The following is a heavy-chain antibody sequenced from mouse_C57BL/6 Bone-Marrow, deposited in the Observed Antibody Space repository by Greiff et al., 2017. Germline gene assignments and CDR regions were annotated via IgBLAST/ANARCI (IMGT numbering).Heavy chain of an antibody. V-gene: IGHV1-55*01. CDR1: GYTFTSYW. Sequence: VQLQQPGAELVKPGASVKMSCKASGYTFTSYWITWVTQRPGQGLEWIGDIYPGSGSTNYNEKFQSKATLNVDPSSCPAYMQLLSLTSEDSAVYYCARGRLGDYWGKGATLTDSA. J-gene: IGHJ2*01. D-gene: IGHD3-1*01. CDR2: IYPGSGST. CDR3: ARGRLGDY.